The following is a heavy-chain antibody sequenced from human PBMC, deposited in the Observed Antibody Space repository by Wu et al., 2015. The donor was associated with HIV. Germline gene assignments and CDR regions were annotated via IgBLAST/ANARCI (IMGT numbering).Heavy chain of an antibody. J-gene: IGHJ4*02. V-gene: IGHV1-2*02. CDR2: INPNSGGT. CDR1: GYTFTGYY. D-gene: IGHD1-7*01. CDR3: ARDRVSIWNLLHKSKRVSYFDY. Sequence: QVQLVQSGAEVKKPGASVKVSCKASGYTFTGYYMHWVRQAPGQGLEWMGWINPNSGGTNYAQKFQGRVTMTRDTSISTAYMELSRLRSDDTAVYYCARDRVSIWNLLHKSKRVSYFDYWGQGTLVTVSS.